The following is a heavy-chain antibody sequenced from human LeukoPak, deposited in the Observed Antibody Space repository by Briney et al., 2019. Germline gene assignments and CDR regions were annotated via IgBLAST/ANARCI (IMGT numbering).Heavy chain of an antibody. J-gene: IGHJ5*02. D-gene: IGHD1-26*01. CDR1: GASISSYY. V-gene: IGHV4-59*01. Sequence: ESSETLSLTCTVSGASISSYYWSWIRQPPGKGLEWVGYIYYTGSTSYNPSLKSRVTMSLDASKNQFSLELNSVTPADTAVYYCARGGNYWPQWWFDPWGRGTLVSVSS. CDR3: ARGGNYWPQWWFDP. CDR2: IYYTGST.